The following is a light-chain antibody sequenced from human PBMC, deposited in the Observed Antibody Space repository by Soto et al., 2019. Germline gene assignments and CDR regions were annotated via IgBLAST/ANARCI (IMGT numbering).Light chain of an antibody. CDR2: DVT. J-gene: IGLJ2*01. V-gene: IGLV2-14*03. CDR3: SSYTSSISLV. CDR1: SSDVGVYNY. Sequence: QSALTQPASVSGSPGQSITISCTGTSSDVGVYNYVSWYQQHPGKAPKLMIYDVTNRPSGVSNRFSGSKSGNTASLTISGLQAEDEADYYCSSYTSSISLVFGGGTQLTVL.